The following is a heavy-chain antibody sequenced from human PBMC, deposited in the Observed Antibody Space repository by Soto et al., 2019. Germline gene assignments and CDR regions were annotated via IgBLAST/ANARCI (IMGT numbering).Heavy chain of an antibody. CDR3: AREPVSIVVVPAAIGAGP. CDR1: GYTFTSYA. J-gene: IGHJ5*02. V-gene: IGHV1-3*01. CDR2: INAGNGNT. D-gene: IGHD2-2*02. Sequence: ASVKVSCKASGYTFTSYAMHWVRQAPGQRLEWMGWINAGNGNTKYSQKFQGRVTITRDTSASTAYMELSSLRSEDTAVYYCAREPVSIVVVPAAIGAGPWGQGTLVTVSS.